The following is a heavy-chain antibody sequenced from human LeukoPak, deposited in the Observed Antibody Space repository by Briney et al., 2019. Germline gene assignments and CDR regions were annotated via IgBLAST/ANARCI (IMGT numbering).Heavy chain of an antibody. Sequence: PSETLSLTCTVSGGSISSYYWSWIRQPPGKGLEWIGYIYYSGSTNYNPSLKSRVTMSVDTSKNQFSLKLSSVTPADTAVYYCARDGSGWYKFDYWGQGTLVTVSS. CDR3: ARDGSGWYKFDY. D-gene: IGHD6-19*01. CDR2: IYYSGST. V-gene: IGHV4-59*01. CDR1: GGSISSYY. J-gene: IGHJ4*02.